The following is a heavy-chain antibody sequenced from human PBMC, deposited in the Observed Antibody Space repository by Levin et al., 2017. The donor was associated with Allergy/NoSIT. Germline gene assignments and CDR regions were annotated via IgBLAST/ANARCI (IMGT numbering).Heavy chain of an antibody. J-gene: IGHJ2*01. Sequence: PGGSLRLSCKASGYTFRDYYIHWVRQAPGRGPEWMGWIDPRNGHTEYAQKFQGWVTMTRDTFISTAYMDLGRLISDDTAVYYCVRDSGRPGRYWYFGLWGRGTPVIVSS. CDR2: IDPRNGHT. V-gene: IGHV1-2*04. D-gene: IGHD3-10*01. CDR1: GYTFRDYY. CDR3: VRDSGRPGRYWYFGL.